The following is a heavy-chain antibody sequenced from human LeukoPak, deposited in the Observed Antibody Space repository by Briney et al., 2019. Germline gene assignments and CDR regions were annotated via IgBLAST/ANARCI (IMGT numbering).Heavy chain of an antibody. J-gene: IGHJ5*02. V-gene: IGHV3-21*01. CDR2: ISSSSSYI. CDR3: ARATYYDILTGYYNVLDWFDP. D-gene: IGHD3-9*01. CDR1: GFTFSSYG. Sequence: PGGSLRLSCAASGFTFSSYGMSWVRQAPGKGLEWVSSISSSSSYIYYADSVKGRFTISRDNAKNSLYLQMNSLRAEDTAVYYCARATYYDILTGYYNVLDWFDPWGQGTLVTVSS.